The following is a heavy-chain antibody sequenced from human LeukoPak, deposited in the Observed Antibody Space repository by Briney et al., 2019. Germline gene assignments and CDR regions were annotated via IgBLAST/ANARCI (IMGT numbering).Heavy chain of an antibody. Sequence: PGGSLRLSCAASGFTFSSYEMNWVRQAPGKGLEWVSYISSSGSTIYYADSVKGRFTISRDNAKNSLYLQMNSLRAEDTAVYYCAASIPFSNNYYYYYYMDVWSKGTTVTVSS. J-gene: IGHJ6*03. CDR1: GFTFSSYE. D-gene: IGHD2/OR15-2a*01. V-gene: IGHV3-48*03. CDR2: ISSSGSTI. CDR3: AASIPFSNNYYYYYYMDV.